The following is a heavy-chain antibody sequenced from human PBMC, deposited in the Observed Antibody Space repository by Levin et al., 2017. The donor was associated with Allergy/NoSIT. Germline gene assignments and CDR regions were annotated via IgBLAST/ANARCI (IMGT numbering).Heavy chain of an antibody. D-gene: IGHD3-10*01. Sequence: TPSETLSLTCTVSGGSISSSSYYWGWIRQPPGKGLEWIGSIYYSGSTYYNPSLKSRVTISVDTSKNQFSLKLSSVTAADTAVYYCARRVNYYLRQVDYWGQGTLVTVSS. CDR3: ARRVNYYLRQVDY. J-gene: IGHJ4*02. V-gene: IGHV4-39*01. CDR2: IYYSGST. CDR1: GGSISSSSYY.